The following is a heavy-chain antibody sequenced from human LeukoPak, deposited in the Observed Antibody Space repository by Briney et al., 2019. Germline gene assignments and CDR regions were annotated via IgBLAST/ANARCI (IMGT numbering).Heavy chain of an antibody. J-gene: IGHJ4*02. V-gene: IGHV1-46*01. CDR1: GYTFTNFH. CDR3: ARDREEGYNSYYFDS. D-gene: IGHD5-24*01. CDR2: INPSGGST. Sequence: GASVKVSCKASGYTFTNFHIHWVRQAPGQGLEWMGIINPSGGSTGYAQKFQGRFTMTRDTSTTTVYMELSSLRSEDTAVYYCARDREEGYNSYYFDSWGQGTLVLVSS.